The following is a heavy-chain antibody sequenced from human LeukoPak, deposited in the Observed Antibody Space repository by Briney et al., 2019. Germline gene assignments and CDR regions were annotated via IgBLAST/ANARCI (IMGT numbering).Heavy chain of an antibody. Sequence: SETLSLTRSVSGGSISSHYWSWIRQPPGKALEWIGYIYHSGGNRYNPSLKSRVTISLDTSKNQLSLQLSSVTAADTAVYYCAKVGSYDSSGYYFSDWGQGTLVTVSS. CDR2: IYHSGGN. CDR1: GGSISSHY. D-gene: IGHD3-22*01. J-gene: IGHJ4*02. V-gene: IGHV4-59*11. CDR3: AKVGSYDSSGYYFSD.